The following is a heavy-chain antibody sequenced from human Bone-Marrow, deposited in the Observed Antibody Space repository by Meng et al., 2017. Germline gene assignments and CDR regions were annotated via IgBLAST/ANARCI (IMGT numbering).Heavy chain of an antibody. CDR2: ISSSGSTI. Sequence: QVELGDDGGTLVKPGGSLRLSCAASGFSFSDYYMSWIRQAPGKGLEWVSYISSSGSTIYYADSVKGRFTISRDNAKNSLYLQMNSLRAEDTAVYYCARTGEFQLGFDLWGRGTLVTVSS. CDR1: GFSFSDYY. CDR3: ARTGEFQLGFDL. J-gene: IGHJ2*01. D-gene: IGHD3-10*01. V-gene: IGHV3-11*04.